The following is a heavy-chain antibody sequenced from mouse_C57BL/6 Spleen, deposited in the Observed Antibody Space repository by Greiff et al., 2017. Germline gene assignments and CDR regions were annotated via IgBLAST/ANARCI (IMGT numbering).Heavy chain of an antibody. J-gene: IGHJ4*01. V-gene: IGHV1-53*01. CDR1: GYTFTSYW. Sequence: VQLQQPGTELVKPGASVKLSCKASGYTFTSYWMHWVKQRPGQGLEWIGNINPSNGGTNYNEKFKSQATLTVDKSSSTAYMQLNSLTSADSAVYKFARWRDGYSYYYSMDYWGQGTSVTVSS. D-gene: IGHD2-3*01. CDR3: ARWRDGYSYYYSMDY. CDR2: INPSNGGT.